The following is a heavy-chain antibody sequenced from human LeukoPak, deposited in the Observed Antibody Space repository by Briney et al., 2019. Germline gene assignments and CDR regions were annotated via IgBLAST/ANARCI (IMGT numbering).Heavy chain of an antibody. J-gene: IGHJ3*02. Sequence: PGGSLRLSCAASGFTFSSYRMSWVRQAPGKGLEWVANIKQDGSEKYYVDSVKGRFTISRDNAKNSLYLQMNSLRAEDTAVYYCARDLWGAFDIWGQGTMVTVSS. CDR1: GFTFSSYR. V-gene: IGHV3-7*03. CDR3: ARDLWGAFDI. CDR2: IKQDGSEK. D-gene: IGHD2/OR15-2a*01.